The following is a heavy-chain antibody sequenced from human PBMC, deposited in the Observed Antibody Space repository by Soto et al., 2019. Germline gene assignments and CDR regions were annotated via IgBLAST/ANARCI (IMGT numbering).Heavy chain of an antibody. J-gene: IGHJ4*02. Sequence: ASVKVSCTASGYTFTDHYIYWVRQATGQGLEWMGWMNPNSGNTGYAQKFQGRVTMTRNTSISTAYMELSSLRSEDTAVYYCARTLYGDNVDYWGQGTLVTVSS. CDR1: GYTFTDHY. D-gene: IGHD4-17*01. CDR2: MNPNSGNT. V-gene: IGHV1-8*02. CDR3: ARTLYGDNVDY.